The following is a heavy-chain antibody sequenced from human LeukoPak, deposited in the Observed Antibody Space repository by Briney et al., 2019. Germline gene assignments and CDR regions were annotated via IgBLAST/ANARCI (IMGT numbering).Heavy chain of an antibody. Sequence: SETLSLTCTVSGGSFRNYFWTRIRQPPGKGLEWIGEISLSGTIKYNPSLKSRVTISVDTSKNQFSLKLSTVTAADTAVYYCALSTTTVTTRTLDYWGQGALVIVSS. CDR3: ALSTTTVTTRTLDY. V-gene: IGHV4-34*01. CDR2: ISLSGTI. D-gene: IGHD4-17*01. CDR1: GGSFRNYF. J-gene: IGHJ4*02.